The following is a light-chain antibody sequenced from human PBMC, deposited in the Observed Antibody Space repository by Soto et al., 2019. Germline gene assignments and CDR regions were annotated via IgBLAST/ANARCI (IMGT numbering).Light chain of an antibody. CDR3: QRYDNVPLA. V-gene: IGKV1-27*01. CDR2: AAS. Sequence: DFQMTQSPSSLSASVGDRVTITCRASQGIANYLAWYQQKPGRAPKLVIYAASTLQSGVPSRFSGSESGTDFTLTISSLQAEDVATYYCQRYDNVPLAFGQGTKLEIK. J-gene: IGKJ2*01. CDR1: QGIANY.